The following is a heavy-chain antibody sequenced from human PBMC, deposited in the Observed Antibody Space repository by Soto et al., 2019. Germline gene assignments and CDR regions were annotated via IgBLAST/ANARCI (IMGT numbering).Heavy chain of an antibody. V-gene: IGHV3-74*03. D-gene: IGHD6-19*01. CDR1: GFTFGSYL. CDR2: INSGGSLI. J-gene: IGHJ4*02. Sequence: GGFLRLSCAASGFTFGSYLMHWVRQAPGKGLVWVSRINSGGSLITYADSVKGRFTISRDNAKNTLYLQMDSLRGEDTAVYYCVRDSSGSYWGQGTLVTVSS. CDR3: VRDSSGSY.